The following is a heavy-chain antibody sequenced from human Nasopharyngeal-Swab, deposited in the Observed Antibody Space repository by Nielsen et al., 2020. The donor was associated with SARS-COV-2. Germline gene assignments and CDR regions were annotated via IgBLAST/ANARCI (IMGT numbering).Heavy chain of an antibody. Sequence: WIRQPPGKGLEWVSAISGSGGSTYYADSAKGRFTISRDNSKNTLYLQMNSLRAEDTAVYYCAKNPPFSDYFDYWGQGTLVTVSS. CDR2: ISGSGGST. V-gene: IGHV3-23*01. J-gene: IGHJ4*02. CDR3: AKNPPFSDYFDY.